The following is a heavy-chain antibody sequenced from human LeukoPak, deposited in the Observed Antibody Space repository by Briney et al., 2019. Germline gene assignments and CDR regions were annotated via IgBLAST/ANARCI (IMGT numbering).Heavy chain of an antibody. V-gene: IGHV3-48*03. CDR3: ARELELFAFDI. J-gene: IGHJ3*02. D-gene: IGHD1-7*01. CDR1: GFTFSSYE. Sequence: GGSLRLSCAASGFTFSSYEMNWVRQAPGKGLEWVSYISSSGSTIYYADSVKGRFTISRDNAKNSLYLQMNSLRAEDTAVYSCARELELFAFDIWGQGTMVTVSS. CDR2: ISSSGSTI.